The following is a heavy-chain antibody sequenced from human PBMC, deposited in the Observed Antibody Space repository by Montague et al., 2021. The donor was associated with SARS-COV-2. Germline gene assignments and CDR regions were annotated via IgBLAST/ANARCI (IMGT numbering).Heavy chain of an antibody. Sequence: SETLSLTCTVSGGSISSSNYYWGWVRQPPGKGLEWIGSISYRGDPYYNPSLKSRLTISVDTSQNQFSLKLSPVTAADTAVYYCAKPLATGNYYYWGQGTLDTVSS. CDR3: AKPLATGNYYY. D-gene: IGHD1-1*01. CDR2: ISYRGDP. CDR1: GGSISSSNYY. V-gene: IGHV4-39*01. J-gene: IGHJ4*02.